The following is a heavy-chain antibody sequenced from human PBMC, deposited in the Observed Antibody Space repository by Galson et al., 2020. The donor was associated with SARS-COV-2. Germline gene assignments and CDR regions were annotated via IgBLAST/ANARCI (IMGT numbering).Heavy chain of an antibody. CDR3: ARGHYYGSGSREPKYFDY. CDR2: IHHSGST. Sequence: SETLSLTCAVYGGSFRGYYWSWIRQPPGKGLEWIGEIHHSGSTNYNPSLKSRVTISVDTSKNQFSLKLSSVTAADTAVYYCARGHYYGSGSREPKYFDYWGQGTLVTVSS. J-gene: IGHJ4*02. V-gene: IGHV4-34*01. D-gene: IGHD3-10*01. CDR1: GGSFRGYY.